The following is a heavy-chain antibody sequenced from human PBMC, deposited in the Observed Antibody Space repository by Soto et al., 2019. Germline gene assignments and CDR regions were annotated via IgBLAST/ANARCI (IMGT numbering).Heavy chain of an antibody. J-gene: IGHJ5*02. V-gene: IGHV1-18*01. CDR2: ISAYNGNT. CDR1: GYTFTSYG. CDR3: ARDLAYDILTGYSQREGFDP. D-gene: IGHD3-9*01. Sequence: QVQLVQSGAEVKKPGASVKVSCKASGYTFTSYGISWVRQAPGQGLEWMGWISAYNGNTNYAQKLQGRVTMTTDTSTSTAYMERRSLRSDDTAVYYCARDLAYDILTGYSQREGFDPWGQGTLVTVSS.